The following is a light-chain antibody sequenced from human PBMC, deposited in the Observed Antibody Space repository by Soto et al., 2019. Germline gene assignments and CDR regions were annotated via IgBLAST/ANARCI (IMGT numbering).Light chain of an antibody. J-gene: IGLJ1*01. Sequence: LTQPASVSGSPGQSITISCSGTSSDVGRHNAVSWYQQHPGKVPQLMIYDVSIRPSGISDRLSASKSGNMASLTISGLQAEDEADYYCSSYRVGGSYVFGTGTKVTVL. V-gene: IGLV2-14*03. CDR3: SSYRVGGSYV. CDR2: DVS. CDR1: SSDVGRHNA.